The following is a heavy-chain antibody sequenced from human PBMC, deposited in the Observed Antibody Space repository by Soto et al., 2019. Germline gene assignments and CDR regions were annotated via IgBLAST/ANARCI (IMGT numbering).Heavy chain of an antibody. J-gene: IGHJ3*02. CDR1: GGSISSSSYY. CDR2: IYYSGST. Sequence: SETLSLTCTVSGGSISSSSYYWGWIRQPPGKGLEWIGSIYYSGSTYYNPSLKSRVTISVDTSKNQFSLKLSSATAADTAVYYCARRGYYAISAFDIWDQGTMVTVS. CDR3: ARRGYYAISAFDI. D-gene: IGHD2-8*01. V-gene: IGHV4-39*01.